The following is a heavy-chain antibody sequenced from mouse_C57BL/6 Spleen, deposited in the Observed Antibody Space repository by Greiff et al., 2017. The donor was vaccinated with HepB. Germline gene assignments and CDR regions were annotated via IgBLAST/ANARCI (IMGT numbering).Heavy chain of an antibody. CDR2: LSYDGSN. CDR3: ARDSTFAY. V-gene: IGHV3-6*01. Sequence: VQLVESGPGLVKPSQSLSLTCSVTGYSITSGYYWNWIRQFPGNKLEWMGYLSYDGSNNYNPSLKNRIFITRDTSKNQFFLKLNSVTTEDTATYYCARDSTFAYWGQGTLVTVSA. J-gene: IGHJ3*01. CDR1: GYSITSGYY.